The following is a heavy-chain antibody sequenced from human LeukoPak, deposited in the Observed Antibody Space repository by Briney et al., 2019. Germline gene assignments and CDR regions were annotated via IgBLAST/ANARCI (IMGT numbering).Heavy chain of an antibody. D-gene: IGHD6-13*01. Sequence: GGSLRLSCAASGFTFSSYGMHWVRQAPGKGLEWVAVISYDGSNKYYAVSVKGRFTISRDNSKNTLYLQMNSLRAEDTAVYYCAKGLGSWYGGGHYYGMDVWGQGTTVTVSS. J-gene: IGHJ6*02. CDR2: ISYDGSNK. V-gene: IGHV3-30*18. CDR1: GFTFSSYG. CDR3: AKGLGSWYGGGHYYGMDV.